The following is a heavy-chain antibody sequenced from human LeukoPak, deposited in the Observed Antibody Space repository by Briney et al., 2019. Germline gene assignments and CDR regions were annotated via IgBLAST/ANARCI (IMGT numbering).Heavy chain of an antibody. CDR3: TTEIRGYSGYDSYYYGMDV. D-gene: IGHD5-12*01. Sequence: PSETLSLTCAVYGGSFSGYYWSWIRQPPGKGLEWIGEINHSGSTNYNPSLKSRVTISVDTSKNQFSLKLSSVTAADTAVYYCTTEIRGYSGYDSYYYGMDVWGQGTTVTVSS. V-gene: IGHV4-34*01. J-gene: IGHJ6*02. CDR1: GGSFSGYY. CDR2: INHSGST.